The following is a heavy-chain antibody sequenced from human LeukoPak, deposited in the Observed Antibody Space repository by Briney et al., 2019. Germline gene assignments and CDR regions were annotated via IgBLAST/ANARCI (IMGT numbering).Heavy chain of an antibody. CDR1: GFIFRNHW. CDR3: ARGPNYGDRVDYFDY. Sequence: GGSLRLSCAASGFIFRNHWMSWVRQVPGRALEWVAHIKQDGNEKHYVDSVEGRFTLSRDDSKNSLYLQMNSLRVDDSAVYYCARGPNYGDRVDYFDYWGQGTLVTVSS. V-gene: IGHV3-7*01. CDR2: IKQDGNEK. J-gene: IGHJ4*02. D-gene: IGHD4-17*01.